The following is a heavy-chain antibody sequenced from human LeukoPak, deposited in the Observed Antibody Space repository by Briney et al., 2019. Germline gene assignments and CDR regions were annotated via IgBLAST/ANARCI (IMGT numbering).Heavy chain of an antibody. V-gene: IGHV3-23*01. J-gene: IGHJ4*02. CDR3: AKEIAAIGLPAVDY. D-gene: IGHD6-25*01. CDR2: ISSDGAT. CDR1: GFTFSSYG. Sequence: GGTLRLSCAASGFTFSSYGMSWVRQAPGKGLEWVSGISSDGATFYADSVKGRFTISRDSSRDTRYLQMNSLGAADTAIYFCAKEIAAIGLPAVDYWGQGTLVTVSS.